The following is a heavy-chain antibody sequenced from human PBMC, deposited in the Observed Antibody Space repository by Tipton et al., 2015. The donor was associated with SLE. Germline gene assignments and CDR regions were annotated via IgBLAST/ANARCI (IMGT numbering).Heavy chain of an antibody. CDR3: TRGGRGDGANPFDP. V-gene: IGHV4-31*03. Sequence: TLSLTCTVSGGSISRIGYYWSWIRQHPGKGLEWIGYIYHTGSTYYNPSLESRLTISIDTSKNQFSLRLTSMTPADTALYYCTRGGRGDGANPFDPWGQGTLVTVSS. CDR1: GGSISRIGYY. CDR2: IYHTGST. J-gene: IGHJ5*02. D-gene: IGHD4/OR15-4a*01.